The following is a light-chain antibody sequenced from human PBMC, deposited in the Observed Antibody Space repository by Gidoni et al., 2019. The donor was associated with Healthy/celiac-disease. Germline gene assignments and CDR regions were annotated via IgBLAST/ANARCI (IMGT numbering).Light chain of an antibody. CDR1: QSISSY. CDR2: AAS. CDR3: QQSYSTPPT. J-gene: IGKJ4*01. Sequence: DIQMTQSPSSLSASVGDRVTITCRASQSISSYLNWYQQKPGKAPNLLIYAASSLQGGVPSRFSGSVSGTDFTLTISSLQPEDFATYYCQQSYSTPPTFGGGTKVEIK. V-gene: IGKV1-39*01.